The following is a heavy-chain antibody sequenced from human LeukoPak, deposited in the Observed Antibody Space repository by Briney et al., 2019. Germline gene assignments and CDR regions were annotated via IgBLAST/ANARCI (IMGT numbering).Heavy chain of an antibody. CDR2: INQGGSET. V-gene: IGHV3-7*01. CDR3: ARLIGDRTIYDY. CDR1: GFTFRTYW. Sequence: GGSLRLSCAASGFTFRTYWMSWVRQAPGKGLEWVASINQGGSETYYVESVKGRFTISRDNAMNSFFLQMNSLRAEDTAVYYCARLIGDRTIYDYWGQGTPGHRLL. D-gene: IGHD6-6*01. J-gene: IGHJ4*02.